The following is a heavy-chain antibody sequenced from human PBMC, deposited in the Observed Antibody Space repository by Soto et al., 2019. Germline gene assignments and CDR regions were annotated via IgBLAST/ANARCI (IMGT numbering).Heavy chain of an antibody. CDR2: IYHSETT. Sequence: SETLSLTCTVSGSSVSSGIYYWTWIRQPPGKGLEWIGYIYHSETTNYNASPRSRVTISLDTSKNQFSLRLTSVTAADTAVYYCARYHDYGDYGYFDSWGQGTLVTVSS. V-gene: IGHV4-61*01. D-gene: IGHD4-17*01. J-gene: IGHJ4*02. CDR1: GSSVSSGIYY. CDR3: ARYHDYGDYGYFDS.